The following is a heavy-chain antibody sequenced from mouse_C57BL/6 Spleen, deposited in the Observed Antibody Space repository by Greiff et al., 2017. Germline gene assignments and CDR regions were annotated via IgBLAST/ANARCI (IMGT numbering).Heavy chain of an antibody. D-gene: IGHD2-5*01. CDR1: GYTFTGYW. J-gene: IGHJ2*01. Sequence: VMLVESGAELMKPGASVKLSCKATGYTFTGYWIEWVKQRPGHGLEWIGEILPGSGSTNYNAKFKGKATFTADTSSNTAYMQLSSLTTEDSAIYCCARDDYSNYVGYWGQGTTLTVSS. CDR2: ILPGSGST. CDR3: ARDDYSNYVGY. V-gene: IGHV1-9*01.